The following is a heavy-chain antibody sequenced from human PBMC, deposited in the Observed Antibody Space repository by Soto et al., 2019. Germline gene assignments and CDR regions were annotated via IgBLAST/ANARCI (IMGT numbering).Heavy chain of an antibody. Sequence: GASVKVSCKASGYTFTSYDINWVRQATGQGLEWMGWMNPNSGNTGYAQKFQGRVTMTRNTSISTAYMELSSLRSEDTAVYYCARAIQYGGYCSSTSCYSGYYYMDVWGKGTTVTVSS. CDR2: MNPNSGNT. J-gene: IGHJ6*03. CDR1: GYTFTSYD. CDR3: ARAIQYGGYCSSTSCYSGYYYMDV. V-gene: IGHV1-8*01. D-gene: IGHD2-2*01.